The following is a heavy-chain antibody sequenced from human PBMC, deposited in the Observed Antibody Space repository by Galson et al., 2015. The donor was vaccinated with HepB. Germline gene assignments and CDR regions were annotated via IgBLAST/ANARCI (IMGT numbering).Heavy chain of an antibody. CDR3: ARGGDCSGGSCYSDFYYYHGMDV. CDR1: GFTFSSYG. CDR2: IWYDGSNK. J-gene: IGHJ6*02. D-gene: IGHD2-15*01. Sequence: SLRLSCAASGFTFSSYGMHWVRQAPGKGLEWVAVIWYDGSNKYYADSLKGRFTISRDNSKDTLYLQMNSLRAEDTAVYYCARGGDCSGGSCYSDFYYYHGMDVWGQGTTVTVSS. V-gene: IGHV3-33*01.